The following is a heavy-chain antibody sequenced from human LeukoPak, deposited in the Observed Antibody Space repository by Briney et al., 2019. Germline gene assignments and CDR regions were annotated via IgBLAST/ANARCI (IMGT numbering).Heavy chain of an antibody. D-gene: IGHD6-13*01. J-gene: IGHJ6*02. V-gene: IGHV4-59*01. CDR1: GGSISSYY. Sequence: SETLSLTCTVSGGSISSYYWSWIRQPPGKGLEWIGYIYYSGSTNYNPSLKSRVTISVDTSKNQFSLKLSSVTAADTAVYYCARCWYAWSYYYGMDVWGQGTTVTVSS. CDR2: IYYSGST. CDR3: ARCWYAWSYYYGMDV.